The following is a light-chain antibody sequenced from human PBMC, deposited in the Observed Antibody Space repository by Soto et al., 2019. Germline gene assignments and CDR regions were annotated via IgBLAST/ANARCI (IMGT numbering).Light chain of an antibody. V-gene: IGLV2-14*01. Sequence: QSVLTQPASVSGSPGQSIAISCTGTGSDVGGYNYVSWSQHHPGKAPKLMIYEVTNRPSGVSDRFSGSKSGNTASLIISGLRAEDEADYYCSSYTISSTWVFGGGTKVTVL. J-gene: IGLJ3*02. CDR3: SSYTISSTWV. CDR2: EVT. CDR1: GSDVGGYNY.